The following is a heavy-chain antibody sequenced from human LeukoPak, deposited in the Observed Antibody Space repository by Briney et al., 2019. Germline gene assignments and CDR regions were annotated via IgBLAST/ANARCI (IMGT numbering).Heavy chain of an antibody. V-gene: IGHV3-7*01. Sequence: GGSLRLSCAASGFTFSRYWMSWVRQAPGKGLEWLANIKEDGSEKYYVDSVKGRFTISRNNAENSLYLQMNSLRAEDTSVYYCASGSREWWGQGTLVTVSS. D-gene: IGHD3-10*01. J-gene: IGHJ4*02. CDR1: GFTFSRYW. CDR2: IKEDGSEK. CDR3: ASGSREW.